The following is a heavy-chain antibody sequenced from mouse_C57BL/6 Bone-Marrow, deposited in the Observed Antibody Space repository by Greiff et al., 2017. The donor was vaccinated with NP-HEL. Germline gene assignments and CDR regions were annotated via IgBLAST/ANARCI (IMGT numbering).Heavy chain of an antibody. Sequence: EVHLVESGAELVRPGASVKLSCTASGFNIKDDYMHWVKQRPEQGLEWIGWIDPENGDTEYASKFQGKATITADTSSNTAYLQLSSLTSEDTAVYYCTTSGGYYGSSYEAYWGQGTLVTVSA. D-gene: IGHD1-1*01. CDR3: TTSGGYYGSSYEAY. V-gene: IGHV14-4*01. CDR2: IDPENGDT. J-gene: IGHJ3*01. CDR1: GFNIKDDY.